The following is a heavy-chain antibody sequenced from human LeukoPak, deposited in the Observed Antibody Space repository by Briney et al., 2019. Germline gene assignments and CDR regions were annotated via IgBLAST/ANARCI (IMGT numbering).Heavy chain of an antibody. CDR3: ARDPYAPYGSGSWDYYYGMDV. CDR2: IYSGGST. V-gene: IGHV3-66*01. Sequence: PGGSLRLSCAASGFTVSSNYMSWVRQAPGKGLEWVSVIYSGGSTYYADSVKGRFTISRDNSKNTLYLQMNSLRVEDTAVYYCARDPYAPYGSGSWDYYYGMDVWGQGTTVTVSS. D-gene: IGHD3-10*01. J-gene: IGHJ6*02. CDR1: GFTVSSNY.